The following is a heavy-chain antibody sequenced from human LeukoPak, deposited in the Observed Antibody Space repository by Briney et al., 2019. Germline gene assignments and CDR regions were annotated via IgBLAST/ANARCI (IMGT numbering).Heavy chain of an antibody. J-gene: IGHJ4*02. CDR1: GGSISGGDYY. Sequence: SQTLSLTCTVSGGSISGGDYYWSWIRQPPGKGLEWIGYIYYSGSTYYNPSLKSRVTISVDTSKNQFSLKLSSVTAADTAVYYCARFTMVRGVIPFDYWGQGTLVTVSS. CDR3: ARFTMVRGVIPFDY. V-gene: IGHV4-30-4*08. CDR2: IYYSGST. D-gene: IGHD3-10*01.